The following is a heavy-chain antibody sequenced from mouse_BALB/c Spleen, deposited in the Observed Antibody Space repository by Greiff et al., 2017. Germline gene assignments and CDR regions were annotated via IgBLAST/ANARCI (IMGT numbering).Heavy chain of an antibody. Sequence: EAKLMESGGGLVKPGGSLKLSCAASGFAFSSYDMSWVRQTPEKRLEWVAYISSGGGSTYYPDTVKGRFTISRDNAKNTLYLQMSSLKSEDTAMYYCARHGRLRAWFAYWGQGTLVTVSA. V-gene: IGHV5-12-1*01. J-gene: IGHJ3*01. CDR1: GFAFSSYD. D-gene: IGHD2-4*01. CDR3: ARHGRLRAWFAY. CDR2: ISSGGGST.